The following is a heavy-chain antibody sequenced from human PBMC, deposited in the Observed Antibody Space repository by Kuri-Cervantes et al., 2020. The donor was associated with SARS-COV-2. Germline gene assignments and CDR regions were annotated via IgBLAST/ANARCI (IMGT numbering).Heavy chain of an antibody. CDR1: GFTFSSYG. J-gene: IGHJ6*02. Sequence: GESLKISCAASGFTFSSYGMHWVRQAPGKGLEWVAVICHDGSNKYYADSVKGRFTISRDNSKNTLYLQMNSLRAEDTAVYYCARYSGQIFYYYGMDVWGQGTTVTVSS. D-gene: IGHD1-26*01. CDR2: ICHDGSNK. CDR3: ARYSGQIFYYYGMDV. V-gene: IGHV3-33*08.